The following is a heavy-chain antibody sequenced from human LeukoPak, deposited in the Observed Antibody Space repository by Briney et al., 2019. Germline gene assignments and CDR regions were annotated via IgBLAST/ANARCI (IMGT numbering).Heavy chain of an antibody. CDR3: ARDPEAHDY. J-gene: IGHJ4*02. CDR2: ISTYNGHT. CDR1: GYTFTSYG. V-gene: IGHV1-18*01. Sequence: ASVKVSCKASGYTFTSYGISWVRQAPGQGLEWMGWISTYNGHTNYARKVQGRVTMTTDTSTSTAYMELRSLRSDDTAVYCCARDPEAHDYWGQGTLVTVSS.